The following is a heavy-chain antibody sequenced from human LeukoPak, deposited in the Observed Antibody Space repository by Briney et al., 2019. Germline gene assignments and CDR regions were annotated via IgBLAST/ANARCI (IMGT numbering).Heavy chain of an antibody. J-gene: IGHJ4*02. CDR2: MNPNSGNT. CDR3: ARDSPSYSGSYYFDY. V-gene: IGHV1-8*03. Sequence: EASVKVSCKASGYTFTSYDINWVRQATGQGLEWMGWMNPNSGNTGYAQKFQGRVTITRNTSISTAYMELSSLRSEDTAVYYCARDSPSYSGSYYFDYWGRGTLVTVSS. CDR1: GYTFTSYD. D-gene: IGHD1-26*01.